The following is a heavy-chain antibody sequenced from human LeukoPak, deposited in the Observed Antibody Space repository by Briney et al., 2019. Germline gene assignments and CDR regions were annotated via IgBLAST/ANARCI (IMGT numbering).Heavy chain of an antibody. D-gene: IGHD1-26*01. CDR3: ARARIVGATNYYYYGMDV. Sequence: ASVKVSCKASGYTFTGYYMHWVRQAPGQGLEWMGWINPNSGGTNYAQKFQGRVTMTRDTSISTAYMELSRLRSDDTAVHYCARARIVGATNYYYYGMDVWGQGTTVTVSS. CDR1: GYTFTGYY. CDR2: INPNSGGT. J-gene: IGHJ6*02. V-gene: IGHV1-2*02.